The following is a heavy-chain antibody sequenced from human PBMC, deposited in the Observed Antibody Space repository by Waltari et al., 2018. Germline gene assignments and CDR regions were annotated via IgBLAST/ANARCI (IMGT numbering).Heavy chain of an antibody. J-gene: IGHJ3*02. Sequence: QVQLVQSGAEVKKPGSSVKVSCKASGGTFSSYAISWVRQAPGQGLEWMGGIIPILGIANYAQKFQGRVTITADESTSTAYMELSSLRSEDTAVYYCARPRLPARGLGAFDIWGQGTMVTVSS. D-gene: IGHD4-17*01. CDR1: GGTFSSYA. CDR3: ARPRLPARGLGAFDI. CDR2: IIPILGIA. V-gene: IGHV1-69*04.